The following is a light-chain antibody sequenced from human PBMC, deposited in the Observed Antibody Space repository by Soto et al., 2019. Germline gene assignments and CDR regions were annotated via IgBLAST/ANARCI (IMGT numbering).Light chain of an antibody. CDR2: GAS. CDR1: QSVGSTY. Sequence: EVVLTQSPDTLSLSPGVRATLSCRASQSVGSTYLAWYQQKPGQAPRLLISGASKRATGIPDRFSGSGSGTDFTLTISRLEPEDFTVYYCHHYETFGQGTKVDIK. CDR3: HHYET. J-gene: IGKJ1*01. V-gene: IGKV3-20*01.